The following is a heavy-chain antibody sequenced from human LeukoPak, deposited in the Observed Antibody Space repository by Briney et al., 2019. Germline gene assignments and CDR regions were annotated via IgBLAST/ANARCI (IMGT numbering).Heavy chain of an antibody. Sequence: PSETLSLTCAVYGGSFSGYYWSWSRQPPGKGLEWIGEINHSGSTNYNPSLKSRVTISVDTSKNQFSLKLSSVTAADTAVYYCAIEKGRNWFDPWGQGTLVTVSS. CDR3: AIEKGRNWFDP. J-gene: IGHJ5*02. CDR1: GGSFSGYY. V-gene: IGHV4-34*01. CDR2: INHSGST.